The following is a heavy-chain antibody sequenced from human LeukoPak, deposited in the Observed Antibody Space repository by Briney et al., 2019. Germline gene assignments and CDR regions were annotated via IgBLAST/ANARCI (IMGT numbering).Heavy chain of an antibody. Sequence: GGSLRLSCAASGFTFSNFGMSWVRQAPGKGLEWVSAITGSGRSTYYTDSVKGRFTVSRDNSKNTLYLQMNSLRAEDTAVYYCVRDGWFDYWGQGTLVTVSS. D-gene: IGHD2-15*01. CDR1: GFTFSNFG. CDR3: VRDGWFDY. J-gene: IGHJ4*02. V-gene: IGHV3-23*01. CDR2: ITGSGRST.